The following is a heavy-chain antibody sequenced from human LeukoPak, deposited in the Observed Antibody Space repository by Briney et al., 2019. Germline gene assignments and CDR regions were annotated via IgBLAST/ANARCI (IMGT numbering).Heavy chain of an antibody. CDR3: AKRAPMVRGRTDYRYGMDV. V-gene: IGHV3-23*01. CDR1: GFTISSYG. D-gene: IGHD3-10*01. Sequence: GGSLRLSCAGSGFTISSYGMSWVRQGPGKGLEWVSAISGSAGDTYYADSVKGRFTISRDNSKNTLYMQMNSLGAEDTAVYYCAKRAPMVRGRTDYRYGMDVWGQGTTVTVSS. CDR2: ISGSAGDT. J-gene: IGHJ6*02.